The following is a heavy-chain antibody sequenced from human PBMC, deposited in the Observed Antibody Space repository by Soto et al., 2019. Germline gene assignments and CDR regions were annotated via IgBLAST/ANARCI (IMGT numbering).Heavy chain of an antibody. CDR2: ITPILGEA. D-gene: IGHD6-19*01. J-gene: IGHJ4*02. CDR1: GDNFGSYS. CDR3: AREFIEVAVFES. V-gene: IGHV1-69*08. Sequence: QVQLVQSGAEVKKPGSSVKLSCKASGDNFGSYSLSWMRQAPGQGLEWMGRITPILGEANSAQKFQDRVTITADRFTNIAYMEMSSLRSEDTAVYYCAREFIEVAVFESWDQGTLVTVSS.